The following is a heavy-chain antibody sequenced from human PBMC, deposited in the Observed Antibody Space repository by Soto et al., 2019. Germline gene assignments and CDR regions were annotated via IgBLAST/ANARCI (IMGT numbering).Heavy chain of an antibody. J-gene: IGHJ6*03. CDR1: GYSFTSYW. CDR3: ARKDEFWSCYYYYYYIAV. Sequence: PGESLKISCKGSGYSFTSYWIGWVRQMPGKGLEWMGIIYPGDSDTRYSPSFQGQVTISADKSISTAYLQWSSLKASDTAMYYCARKDEFWSCYYYYYYIAVWGQGTTVTVSS. D-gene: IGHD3-3*01. CDR2: IYPGDSDT. V-gene: IGHV5-51*01.